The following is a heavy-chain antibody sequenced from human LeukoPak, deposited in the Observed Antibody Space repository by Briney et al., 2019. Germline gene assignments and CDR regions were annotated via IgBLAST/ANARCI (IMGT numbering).Heavy chain of an antibody. CDR1: GFTFGSYA. CDR2: ISGSGGST. J-gene: IGHJ4*02. Sequence: GGSLRLSCAASGFTFGSYAMSWVRQAPGKGLEWVSAISGSGGSTYYADSVKGRFTISRDNSENTVYLQLNSLRAGDTAIYYCTKDRRGPAAGTWYFDSWGQGTLVTDSS. V-gene: IGHV3-23*01. D-gene: IGHD6-13*01. CDR3: TKDRRGPAAGTWYFDS.